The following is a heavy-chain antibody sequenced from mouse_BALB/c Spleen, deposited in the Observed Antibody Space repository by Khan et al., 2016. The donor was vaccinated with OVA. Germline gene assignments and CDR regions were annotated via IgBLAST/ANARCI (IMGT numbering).Heavy chain of an antibody. Sequence: EVELVESGGDLVEPGGSLKLSCAASGFTFSTYGMSWVRQTPDKRLEWVATISTGGHYTYYPDSVGGRFTISRDNAKNTLYLQMTSLKSEDTAMFYCARLAYYYDSEGFAYWGQGTLVTVSA. CDR3: ARLAYYYDSEGFAY. CDR2: ISTGGHYT. D-gene: IGHD1-1*01. CDR1: GFTFSTYG. J-gene: IGHJ3*01. V-gene: IGHV5-6*01.